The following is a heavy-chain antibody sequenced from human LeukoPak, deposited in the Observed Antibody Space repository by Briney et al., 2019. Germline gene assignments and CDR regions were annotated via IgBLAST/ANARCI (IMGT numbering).Heavy chain of an antibody. Sequence: GGSLRLSCAASGFTFSGYAMHWVRQAPGRGLEYVSAISSNGGSTYYADSVKGRFTISRDNSKNTLYLQMGSLRAEDMAVYYCSIGGGYFQHWGQGTLVIVSS. V-gene: IGHV3-64*02. CDR3: SIGGGYFQH. CDR1: GFTFSGYA. CDR2: ISSNGGST. J-gene: IGHJ1*01. D-gene: IGHD3-16*01.